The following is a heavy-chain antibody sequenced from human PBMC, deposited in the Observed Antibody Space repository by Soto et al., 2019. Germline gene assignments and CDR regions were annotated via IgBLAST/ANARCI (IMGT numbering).Heavy chain of an antibody. CDR2: ISAYNGNT. D-gene: IGHD5-12*01. V-gene: IGHV1-18*01. CDR3: AVIVATTDSTHWFDP. J-gene: IGHJ5*02. Sequence: QVQLVQSGAEVKKPGASVKVSCKASGYTFTSYGISWVRQAPGKGLEWMGWISAYNGNTNYAQKHQGRVTMTADTSTSTAYMELRSLRSADTAVYYCAVIVATTDSTHWFDPWGQGALVIVSA. CDR1: GYTFTSYG.